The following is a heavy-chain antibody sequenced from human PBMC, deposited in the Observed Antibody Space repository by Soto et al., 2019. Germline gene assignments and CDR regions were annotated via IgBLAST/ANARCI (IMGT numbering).Heavy chain of an antibody. D-gene: IGHD6-19*01. V-gene: IGHV3-30*18. Sequence: QEQLAESGGGVVQPGNSLRLSCAASGFNFSTYGMHWVRQVPGQGPEWVAVISYYGSKETYADSVKGRFTISRDNSKKAPYLQMNGLRDEETALYYCAKEGRQWLIYYYYGMDVWGQGTSVTVSS. J-gene: IGHJ6*02. CDR3: AKEGRQWLIYYYYGMDV. CDR1: GFNFSTYG. CDR2: ISYYGSKE.